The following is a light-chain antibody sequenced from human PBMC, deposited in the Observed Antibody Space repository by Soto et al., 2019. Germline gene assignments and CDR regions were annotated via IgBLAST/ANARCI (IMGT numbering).Light chain of an antibody. CDR1: SSDVGGYNY. CDR3: SSYTSSSPWV. CDR2: EVS. J-gene: IGLJ3*02. V-gene: IGLV2-14*01. Sequence: QSVLTQPASVSGSPGQSITISCTGTSSDVGGYNYVSWYQQHPGKAHKLMIYEVSNRPSGVSNRFSGSKSGNTASLTISGLQAEDEADYYCSSYTSSSPWVFGGGTKLTVL.